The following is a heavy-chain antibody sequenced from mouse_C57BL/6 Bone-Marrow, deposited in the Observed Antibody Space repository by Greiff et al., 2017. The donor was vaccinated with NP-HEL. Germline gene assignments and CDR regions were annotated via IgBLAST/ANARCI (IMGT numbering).Heavy chain of an antibody. J-gene: IGHJ3*01. CDR2: ISDGGSYT. D-gene: IGHD2-4*01. Sequence: EVKLVESGGGLVKPGGSLKLSCAASGFTFSSYAMSWVRQTPEKRLEWVATISDGGSYTYYPDNVKGRFTISRDNAKNNLYLQMSHLKSEDTAMYYCARVRIYYDYSRGFAYWGQGTLVTVSA. V-gene: IGHV5-4*03. CDR3: ARVRIYYDYSRGFAY. CDR1: GFTFSSYA.